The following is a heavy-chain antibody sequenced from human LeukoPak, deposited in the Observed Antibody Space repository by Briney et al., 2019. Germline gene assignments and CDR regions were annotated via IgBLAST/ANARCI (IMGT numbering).Heavy chain of an antibody. CDR3: AKGITMIVVVIKEMDDAFDI. J-gene: IGHJ3*02. D-gene: IGHD3-22*01. V-gene: IGHV3-23*01. Sequence: PGGPLRLSCAASGFTFSSYGMSWVPQAPGKGLEWVSAISGSGGSTYYADSLKGRFTISRDNSKNTLYLQMNSLRAEDTAVYYCAKGITMIVVVIKEMDDAFDIWGQGTMVTVSS. CDR1: GFTFSSYG. CDR2: ISGSGGST.